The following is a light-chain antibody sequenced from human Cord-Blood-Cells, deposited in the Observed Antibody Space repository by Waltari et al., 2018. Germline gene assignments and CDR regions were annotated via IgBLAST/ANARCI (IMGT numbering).Light chain of an antibody. V-gene: IGLV6-57*03. CDR2: EDN. CDR1: SGSIASNY. CDR3: QSYDSSNRGV. J-gene: IGLJ3*02. Sequence: NFMLTQPHSVSESPGKTVTISCTRSSGSIASNYVQWYQQRPGSAPTTVSYEDNHRPSGVPDRFSGSIDRSSNSASLTISGLKTEDEADYYCQSYDSSNRGVFGGGTKLTVL.